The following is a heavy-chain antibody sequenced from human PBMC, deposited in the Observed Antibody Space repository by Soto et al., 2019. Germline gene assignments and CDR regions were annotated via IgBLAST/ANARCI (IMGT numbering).Heavy chain of an antibody. Sequence: GASVKVSCKASGFTFTSSAVQWVRQARGQRLEWIGWIVVGSGNTNYAQKFQERVTITRDMSTSTAYMELSSLRSEDTAVYYCAAVDYYDSRDPEYAFDIWGQGTMVTVSS. V-gene: IGHV1-58*01. CDR2: IVVGSGNT. J-gene: IGHJ3*02. D-gene: IGHD3-22*01. CDR3: AAVDYYDSRDPEYAFDI. CDR1: GFTFTSSA.